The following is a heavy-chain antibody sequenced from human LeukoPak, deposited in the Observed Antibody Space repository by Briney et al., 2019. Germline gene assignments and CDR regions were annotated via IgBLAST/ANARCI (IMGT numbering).Heavy chain of an antibody. CDR3: ARTLREYDSSGYYYYFDY. Sequence: SETLSLTCTVSGGSISSYYWSWIRQPPGQGLEWIGYIYYSGSTNYNPSLKSRVTISVDTSKNQFSLKLSSVTAADTAVYYCARTLREYDSSGYYYYFDYWGQGTLVTVSS. J-gene: IGHJ4*02. CDR1: GGSISSYY. D-gene: IGHD3-22*01. V-gene: IGHV4-59*08. CDR2: IYYSGST.